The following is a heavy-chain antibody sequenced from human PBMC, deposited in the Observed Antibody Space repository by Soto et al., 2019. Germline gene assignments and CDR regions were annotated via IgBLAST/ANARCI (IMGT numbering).Heavy chain of an antibody. CDR2: INAGNGNT. CDR3: ARGGRYFDWPPYYFDY. D-gene: IGHD3-9*01. Sequence: AASVKVSCKASGYTFTSYAMHWVRQAPGQRLEWMGWINAGNGNTKYSQKFQGRVTITRDTSASTAYMELSSLRSEDTAVYYCARGGRYFDWPPYYFDYWGQGTLVTVSS. V-gene: IGHV1-3*01. J-gene: IGHJ4*02. CDR1: GYTFTSYA.